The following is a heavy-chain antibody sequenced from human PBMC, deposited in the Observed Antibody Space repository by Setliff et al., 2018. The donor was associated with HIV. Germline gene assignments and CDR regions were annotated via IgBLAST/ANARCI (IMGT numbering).Heavy chain of an antibody. J-gene: IGHJ4*02. CDR2: LSYSGST. V-gene: IGHV4-59*01. D-gene: IGHD5-12*01. CDR3: ARACRSGYDYFHYFDY. Sequence: SETLSLTCTVSSVSFSSYSWTWIRQPPGKGLEWIGYLSYSGSTSYNPSLKSRVAISLDTSTSKNEFSLKLTSVTAADTAVYYCARACRSGYDYFHYFDYWGQGTLVTVSS. CDR1: SVSFSSYS.